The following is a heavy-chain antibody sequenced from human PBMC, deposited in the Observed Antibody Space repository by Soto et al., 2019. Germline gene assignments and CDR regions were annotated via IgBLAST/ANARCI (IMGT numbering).Heavy chain of an antibody. V-gene: IGHV3-15*01. J-gene: IGHJ4*02. D-gene: IGHD3-10*01. CDR1: GFTFSNAW. Sequence: GGSLRLSCAASGFTFSNAWMSWVRQAPGKGLEWVGRIKSKTDGGTTDYAAPVKGRFTISRDDSKNTLYLQMNSLKTEDTAVYYCTTDLGLLWFGEQLTTYWGQGTLVTVSS. CDR3: TTDLGLLWFGEQLTTY. CDR2: IKSKTDGGTT.